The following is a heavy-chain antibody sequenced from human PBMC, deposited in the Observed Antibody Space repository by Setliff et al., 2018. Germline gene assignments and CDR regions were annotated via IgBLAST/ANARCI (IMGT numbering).Heavy chain of an antibody. V-gene: IGHV3-74*01. J-gene: IGHJ6*02. D-gene: IGHD2-15*01. CDR1: GFTFSSYW. CDR3: TRDYGFCSGGSCSYYGMDV. CDR2: INSDGSTT. Sequence: PGESLKISCAASGFTFSSYWMHWVRQAPGKGLVWVSRINSDGSTTKYADSVKGRFTISRDNAKNTLYLQMNSLRADDTAVYYCTRDYGFCSGGSCSYYGMDVWGQGTTVTVSS.